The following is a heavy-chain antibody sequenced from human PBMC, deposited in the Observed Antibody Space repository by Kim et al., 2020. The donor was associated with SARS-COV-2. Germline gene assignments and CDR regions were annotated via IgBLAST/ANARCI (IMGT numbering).Heavy chain of an antibody. V-gene: IGHV3-30-3*01. Sequence: GGSLRLSCAASGFTFSSYAMHWVRQAPGKGLEWVAVISYDGSNKYYADSVKGRFTISRDNSKNTLYLQMNSLRAEDTAVYYCASQGVYSSSSESEAIDYWGQGTLVTVSS. CDR1: GFTFSSYA. CDR2: ISYDGSNK. CDR3: ASQGVYSSSSESEAIDY. J-gene: IGHJ4*02. D-gene: IGHD6-6*01.